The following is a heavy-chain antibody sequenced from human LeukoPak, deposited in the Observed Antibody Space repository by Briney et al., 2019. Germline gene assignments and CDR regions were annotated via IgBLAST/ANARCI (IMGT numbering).Heavy chain of an antibody. D-gene: IGHD3-16*01. CDR3: ARFGVDYDMDV. CDR1: GGSISGHY. V-gene: IGHV4-59*11. CDR2: IHYSGKA. J-gene: IGHJ6*02. Sequence: PSENLSLTCTVSGGSISGHYWTWVRQPPGEGLEWIGQIHYSGKADYNPSLRSRITISVDTSKNQMSLKVTSVTAADTAVYYCARFGVDYDMDVWGQGTTVTVS.